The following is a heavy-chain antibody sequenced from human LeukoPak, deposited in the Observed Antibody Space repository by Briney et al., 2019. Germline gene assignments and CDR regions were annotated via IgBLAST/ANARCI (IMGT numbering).Heavy chain of an antibody. D-gene: IGHD1-26*01. CDR2: IYYSGST. J-gene: IGHJ4*02. Sequence: SETLSLTCTVSGGSVSSGSYYWSWIRQPPGKGLEWIGYIYYSGSTNYNPSLKSRVTISVDTSKNQFSLKLSSVTAVDTAVYYCARESRGGSYYFDYWGQGTLVTVSS. CDR1: GGSVSSGSYY. CDR3: ARESRGGSYYFDY. V-gene: IGHV4-61*01.